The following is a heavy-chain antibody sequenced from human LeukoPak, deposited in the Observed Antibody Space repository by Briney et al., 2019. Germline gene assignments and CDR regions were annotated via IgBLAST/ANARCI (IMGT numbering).Heavy chain of an antibody. CDR1: GFTFSSYA. D-gene: IGHD2-21*01. CDR2: ISYDGSNK. V-gene: IGHV3-30*04. J-gene: IGHJ4*02. CDR3: ARSMYYFDY. Sequence: GGSLRLSCAASGFTFSSYAMHWVRQAPGKGLEWVAVISYDGSNKYYADSVKGRFTISRDNSKNTLYLQMNSLRAEDTAVYYCARSMYYFDYWGQGTLVTVPS.